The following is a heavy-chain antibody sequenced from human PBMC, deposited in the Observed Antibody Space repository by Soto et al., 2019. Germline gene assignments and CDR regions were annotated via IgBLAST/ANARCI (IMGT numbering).Heavy chain of an antibody. D-gene: IGHD2-21*01. V-gene: IGHV4-31*03. CDR1: GAALNSGNYY. CDR3: ARLRIATNNYKWFDP. CDR2: IYVTGAV. Sequence: TLSLTCSVSGAALNSGNYYWSWIRQVPGKGLEWIGHIYVTGAVDYNPSLRDRITISQDTSERQFSLNLRPVTAADTAVYYCARLRIATNNYKWFDPWGQGTLVTV. J-gene: IGHJ5*02.